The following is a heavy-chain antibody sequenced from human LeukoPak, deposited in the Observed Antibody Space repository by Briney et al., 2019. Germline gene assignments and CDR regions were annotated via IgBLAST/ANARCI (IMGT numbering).Heavy chain of an antibody. CDR3: ARHSGYSSSWYGGSWYYYYMGV. CDR1: GGSISSSSYY. D-gene: IGHD6-13*01. CDR2: IYYSGST. V-gene: IGHV4-39*01. Sequence: ETSETLSLTCTVSGGSISSSSYYWGWIRQPPGRGLEWIGSIYYSGSTYYNPSLKSRVTISVDTSKNQFSLKLSSVTAADTAVYYCARHSGYSSSWYGGSWYYYYMGVWGKGTTVTISS. J-gene: IGHJ6*03.